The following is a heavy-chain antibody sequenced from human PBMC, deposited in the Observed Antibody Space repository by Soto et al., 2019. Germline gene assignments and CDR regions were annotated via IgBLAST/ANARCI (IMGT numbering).Heavy chain of an antibody. D-gene: IGHD2-2*01. CDR3: AKDRSGGIVVVPAATTYYYYYGMDV. Sequence: QVQLVESGGGVVQPGRSLRLSCAASGFTFSSYGMHWVRQAPGKGLEWVAVISYDGSNKYYADSVKGRFTISRDNSKNTLYLQMNSLRAEDTAVYYCAKDRSGGIVVVPAATTYYYYYGMDVWGQGTTVTVSS. CDR2: ISYDGSNK. V-gene: IGHV3-30*18. J-gene: IGHJ6*02. CDR1: GFTFSSYG.